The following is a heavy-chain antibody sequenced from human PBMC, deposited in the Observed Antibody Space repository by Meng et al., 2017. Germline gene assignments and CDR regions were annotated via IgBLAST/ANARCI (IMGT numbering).Heavy chain of an antibody. Sequence: GSLRLSCTVSGGSISSYYWSWIRQPPGKGLEWIGYIYYSGSTNYNPSLKSRVTISVDTSKNQFSLKLSSVTAADTAVYYCARDGHVGYFDYWGQGTLVTVSS. J-gene: IGHJ4*02. V-gene: IGHV4-59*01. CDR2: IYYSGST. CDR3: ARDGHVGYFDY. CDR1: GGSISSYY.